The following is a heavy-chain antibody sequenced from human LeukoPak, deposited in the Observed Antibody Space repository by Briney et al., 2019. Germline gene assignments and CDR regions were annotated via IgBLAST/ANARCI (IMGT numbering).Heavy chain of an antibody. D-gene: IGHD6-19*01. Sequence: SETLSLTCTVSGGSISSYYWSWIRQPPGKGLEWIGYIYYSGSTNYNPSLKSRVTISVDTSKNQFSLKLSSVTAADTAVYYCARGVAQQWLDKYYFDYWGQGTLVTVPS. CDR1: GGSISSYY. CDR3: ARGVAQQWLDKYYFDY. V-gene: IGHV4-59*01. CDR2: IYYSGST. J-gene: IGHJ4*02.